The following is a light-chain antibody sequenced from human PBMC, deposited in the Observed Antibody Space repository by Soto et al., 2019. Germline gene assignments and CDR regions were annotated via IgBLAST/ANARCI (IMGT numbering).Light chain of an antibody. CDR1: QSVSSSY. J-gene: IGKJ4*01. CDR3: QQYGSSLLT. CDR2: GAS. V-gene: IGKV3-20*01. Sequence: EIVLTQSPGTLSLSPGERATLSCRASQSVSSSYLAWYQQKPGQAPRLLIYGASNRATGIPDRFSGSGSGTDFTLTISRLEPEDFAVYYCQQYGSSLLTFGGGTKAEIK.